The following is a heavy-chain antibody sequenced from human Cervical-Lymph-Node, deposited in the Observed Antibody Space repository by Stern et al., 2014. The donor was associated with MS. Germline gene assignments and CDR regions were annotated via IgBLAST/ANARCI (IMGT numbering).Heavy chain of an antibody. Sequence: VQLVQSRAAVKKVGSSVKVSCKASGDTLSSHTISWVRQAPGQGLEWMGGLIPVFDAPNYAQKFQGRVKITSDETTNTAHMELSSLGSEDTAVYYCATGAHGMDVWGQGTAVSVSS. CDR3: ATGAHGMDV. CDR2: LIPVFDAP. V-gene: IGHV1-69*01. CDR1: GDTLSSHT. D-gene: IGHD3-10*01. J-gene: IGHJ6*02.